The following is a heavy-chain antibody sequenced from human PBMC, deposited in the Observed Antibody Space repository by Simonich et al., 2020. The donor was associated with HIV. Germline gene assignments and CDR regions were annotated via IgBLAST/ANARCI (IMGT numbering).Heavy chain of an antibody. CDR1: GYTFTTYP. J-gene: IGHJ6*02. CDR3: ARDGRYYGMDV. V-gene: IGHV7-4-1*02. Sequence: QVQLVQSGSELKMPGASVKVSCKASGYTFTTYPVNWVRQARGQGLEWMGCIKTNTRNPTDAQGFTGRFVFALDTSVSTAYLQISSLKAEDTAVYYCARDGRYYGMDVWGQGTTVTVSS. CDR2: IKTNTRNP.